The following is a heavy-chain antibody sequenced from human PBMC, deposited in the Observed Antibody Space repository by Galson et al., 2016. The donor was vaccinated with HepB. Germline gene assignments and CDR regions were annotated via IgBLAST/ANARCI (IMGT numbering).Heavy chain of an antibody. J-gene: IGHJ4*02. CDR1: GYMFKSYG. Sequence: SVKVSCKASGYMFKSYGISWLRQAPGQGLEWMGWISGDNGNTEESEVFRGRLTMTTESSTGTGYMELRNLRSDDTAVYYCARDYARRSNYGYHFDYWGQGILVCVSS. V-gene: IGHV1-18*01. CDR2: ISGDNGNT. CDR3: ARDYARRSNYGYHFDY. D-gene: IGHD3-10*01.